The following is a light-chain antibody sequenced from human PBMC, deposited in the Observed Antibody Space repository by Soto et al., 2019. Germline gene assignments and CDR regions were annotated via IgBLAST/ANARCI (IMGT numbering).Light chain of an antibody. J-gene: IGLJ3*02. Sequence: QSVLTQPPSVSGAPGQRXTXXXXXXXXXXRPGYDVHWYQQLPGTAPKLLIYANSNRPSGVPDRFSGSKSGTSASLAITGLQAEDEADYYCQSYDRSLSARVFGGGTQLTVL. CDR3: QSYDRSLSARV. CDR1: XXXXRPGYD. V-gene: IGLV1-40*01. CDR2: ANS.